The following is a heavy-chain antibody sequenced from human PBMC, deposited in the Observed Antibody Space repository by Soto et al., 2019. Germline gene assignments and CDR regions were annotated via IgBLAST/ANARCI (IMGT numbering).Heavy chain of an antibody. CDR1: GFTFSDYY. Sequence: QVQLVESGGGLVKPGGSLRLSCAASGFTFSDYYMSWIRQAPGKVLEWVSYISSSGSTISYADSVKGRFTISRDNAKNSLYLQMNSLRAEDTAVYYWVRAVAAAGYYYYYYYYMDVWGKGNTVTVSS. V-gene: IGHV3-11*01. CDR3: VRAVAAAGYYYYYYYYMDV. CDR2: ISSSGSTI. D-gene: IGHD6-13*01. J-gene: IGHJ6*03.